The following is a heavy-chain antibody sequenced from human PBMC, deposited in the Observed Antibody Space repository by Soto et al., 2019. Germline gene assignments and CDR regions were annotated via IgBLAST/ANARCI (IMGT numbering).Heavy chain of an antibody. Sequence: QVQLVQSGAEVKKPWSSVKVSCKASGGTFSSYAISWVRQAPGQGREWMGGIIPIFGTANYAQKFQGRVTITADKTTSTAYMELSSRRSEDTAVYYYASWGSSENFDYWGQGTLVTVSS. V-gene: IGHV1-69*06. CDR3: ASWGSSENFDY. CDR2: IIPIFGTA. CDR1: GGTFSSYA. J-gene: IGHJ4*02. D-gene: IGHD6-6*01.